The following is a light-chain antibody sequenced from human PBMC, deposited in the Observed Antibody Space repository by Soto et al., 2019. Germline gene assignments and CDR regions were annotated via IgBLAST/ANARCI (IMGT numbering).Light chain of an antibody. CDR2: DAT. J-gene: IGKJ3*01. CDR3: QHRANWPLT. CDR1: QSVSIS. Sequence: EIVLTQSRATLSVSPGERATVSCRASQSVSISLAWYRRKPGQAPRLLIYDATNRASGVPARFSGSGSGTDFTLTISSLEPEDFAVYYCQHRANWPLTFGPGTKVDIK. V-gene: IGKV3-11*01.